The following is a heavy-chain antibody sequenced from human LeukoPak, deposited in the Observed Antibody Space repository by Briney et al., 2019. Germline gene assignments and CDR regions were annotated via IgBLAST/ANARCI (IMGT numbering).Heavy chain of an antibody. V-gene: IGHV5-51*01. CDR2: IYPGDSDT. J-gene: IGHJ4*02. CDR3: ARRGNADSYGFQGFDY. Sequence: HGESLKISCKGSGYNFTSYWIGWVRQMPGKGLEWMGIIYPGDSDTRYSPSFRGQVTISADKSISTAYLQWSSLKASDTAMYYCARRGNADSYGFQGFDYWGQGPLVTVSS. CDR1: GYNFTSYW. D-gene: IGHD5-18*01.